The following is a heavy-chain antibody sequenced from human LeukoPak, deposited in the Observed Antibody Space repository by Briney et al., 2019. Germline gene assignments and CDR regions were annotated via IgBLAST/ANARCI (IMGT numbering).Heavy chain of an antibody. CDR1: GLTFSTSG. CDR2: IGPTGSDR. CDR3: ATETNGRHYDY. Sequence: PGGSLRLSCTAFGLTFSTSGFNWVRQAPGKGLEWVASIGPTGSDRYHADSIKGRFTISRDNANNFLYLRMNSLRAEDTAVYYCATETNGRHYDYWGQGTLLTVSS. D-gene: IGHD1-14*01. J-gene: IGHJ4*02. V-gene: IGHV3-21*06.